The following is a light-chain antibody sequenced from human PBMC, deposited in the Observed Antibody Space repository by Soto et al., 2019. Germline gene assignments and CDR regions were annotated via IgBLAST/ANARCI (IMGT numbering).Light chain of an antibody. J-gene: IGKJ4*01. CDR3: QQYVSSPLT. CDR2: ATS. Sequence: EIVLTQSPGSVSLSPGERVTLSCRARQTVSSSPLAWYPQKPGQAPRLLIYATSSRATGIPARFSGSGSGTDFTLPIRRLEPEDVAVYFCQQYVSSPLTFGEGTKVEIK. V-gene: IGKV3-20*01. CDR1: QTVSSSP.